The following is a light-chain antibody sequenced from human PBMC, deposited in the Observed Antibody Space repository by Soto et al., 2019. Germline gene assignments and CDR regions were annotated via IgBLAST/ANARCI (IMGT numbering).Light chain of an antibody. J-gene: IGLJ2*01. CDR1: SSDVGGYNY. CDR3: SSYTRRDTGV. Sequence: QSVLTQPASVSGSPGQSITISCTGTSSDVGGYNYVSWYQQHPGKAPKLIIYDVSNRPSGVSNRFSGSKSGNTASLTISGLQAEDEADYYCSSYTRRDTGVFGGGTQLTVL. CDR2: DVS. V-gene: IGLV2-14*01.